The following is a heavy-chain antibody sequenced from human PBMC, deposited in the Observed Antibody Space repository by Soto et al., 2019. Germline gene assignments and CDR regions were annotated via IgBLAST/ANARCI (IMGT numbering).Heavy chain of an antibody. J-gene: IGHJ5*02. CDR3: ARHPERIAQIGWFEP. D-gene: IGHD6-13*01. CDR2: ISSSSSTI. V-gene: IGHV3-48*01. CDR1: GFTFSSYS. Sequence: EVQLVESGGGLVQPGGSLRLSCAASGFTFSSYSMNWVRQAPGQGLEWVSSISSSSSTIYYADSVKGRFTISRDNAKNSLYLQMNSLRAEDTAVYYCARHPERIAQIGWFEPWGQGTLVTVSS.